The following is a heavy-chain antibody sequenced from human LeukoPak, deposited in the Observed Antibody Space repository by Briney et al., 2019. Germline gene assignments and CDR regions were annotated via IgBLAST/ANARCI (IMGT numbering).Heavy chain of an antibody. Sequence: PSETLSLTCTVSGGSIGTSTYYGGWVRQPPGKGLEWIGSMYYGGTTYYNPSLKSRVTLSVDTSKNQFSLRLSSVTAADSAVYFCATGKYRGYYDYWGQGTLVTVSS. D-gene: IGHD5-12*01. CDR3: ATGKYRGYYDY. CDR1: GGSIGTSTYY. V-gene: IGHV4-39*01. J-gene: IGHJ4*02. CDR2: MYYGGTT.